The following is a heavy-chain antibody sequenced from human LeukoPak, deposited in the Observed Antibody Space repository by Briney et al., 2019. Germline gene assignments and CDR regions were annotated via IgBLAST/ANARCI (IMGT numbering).Heavy chain of an antibody. D-gene: IGHD4-11*01. J-gene: IGHJ6*03. V-gene: IGHV3-21*01. CDR3: ARVGYTNSFGYYYYYMDV. Sequence: GGSLRLSCAASGFYFRDAWMDWVRQAPGKGLEWVSSISGSGTYIYYADSVQGRFTISRDNAKNSLYLQMNSLRAEDTAVYYCARVGYTNSFGYYYYYMDVWAKGTMVTVSS. CDR1: GFYFRDAW. CDR2: ISGSGTYI.